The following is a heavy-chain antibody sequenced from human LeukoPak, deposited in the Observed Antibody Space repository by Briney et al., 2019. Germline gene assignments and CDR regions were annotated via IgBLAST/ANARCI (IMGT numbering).Heavy chain of an antibody. CDR2: ISYGGNNK. D-gene: IGHD3-22*01. CDR1: GFTFSNYA. J-gene: IGHJ4*02. CDR3: ARGQFRLSDYDSSGFDY. Sequence: PGGSLRLSCVASGFTFSNYAMHWVRQAPGKGLEWVAVISYGGNNKNYADSVKGRFTISRDNSKNTLYLQMISLRVEDTAVYYCARGQFRLSDYDSSGFDYWGQGTLVTVSS. V-gene: IGHV3-30*04.